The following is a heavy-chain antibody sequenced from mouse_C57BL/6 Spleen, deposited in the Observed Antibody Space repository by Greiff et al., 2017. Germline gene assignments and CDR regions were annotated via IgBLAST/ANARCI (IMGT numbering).Heavy chain of an antibody. CDR2: IRLKSDNYAT. Sequence: EVKLQESGGGLVQPGGSMKLSCVASGFTFSNYWMNWVRQSPEKGLEWVAQIRLKSDNYATHYAESVKGRFTISRDDSKSSVYLQMNNLRAEDTGIYYCTVAANWDPWNYWGQGTTLTVSS. D-gene: IGHD4-1*01. J-gene: IGHJ2*01. CDR1: GFTFSNYW. CDR3: TVAANWDPWNY. V-gene: IGHV6-3*01.